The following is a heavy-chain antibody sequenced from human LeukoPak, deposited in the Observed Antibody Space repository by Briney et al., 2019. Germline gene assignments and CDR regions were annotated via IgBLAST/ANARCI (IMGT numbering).Heavy chain of an antibody. Sequence: PSETLSLTCAVYGGSFSGYYWSWIRQPPGKGLEWIGEINHSGSTNYNPSLKSRVTISVDTSKNQFSLKLSSVTAADTAVYYCARGELHYYYYYMDVWGKGTTVTISS. J-gene: IGHJ6*03. CDR2: INHSGST. D-gene: IGHD1-26*01. CDR1: GGSFSGYY. CDR3: ARGELHYYYYYMDV. V-gene: IGHV4-34*01.